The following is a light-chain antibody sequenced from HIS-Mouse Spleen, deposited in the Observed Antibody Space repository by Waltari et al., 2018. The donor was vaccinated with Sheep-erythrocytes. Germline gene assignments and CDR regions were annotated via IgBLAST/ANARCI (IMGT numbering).Light chain of an antibody. J-gene: IGLJ1*01. CDR3: CSYAGSYNHV. Sequence: QSALTQPRSVSGSPGQSVTISCTGTSSDVGGYNYVSWYQQHPGKAPKLMFYDVSKRPSGVPNRFSGSQSGNPASLTISGLQAEDEADYYCCSYAGSYNHVFATGTKVTVL. CDR2: DVS. V-gene: IGLV2-11*01. CDR1: SSDVGGYNY.